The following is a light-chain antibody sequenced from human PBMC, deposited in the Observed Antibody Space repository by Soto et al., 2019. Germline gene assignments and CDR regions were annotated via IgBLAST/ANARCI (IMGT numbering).Light chain of an antibody. Sequence: QSALTQPASVSGSPGQSITISCTGTSSDVGGYNYVSWYQQHPGKAPKLMIYEVSNRPSGVSNRFSGSKSGNTGSLTISGLQAEDEADYYCSSYTRSTTYVFGTGTKLTVL. CDR3: SSYTRSTTYV. CDR1: SSDVGGYNY. V-gene: IGLV2-14*01. CDR2: EVS. J-gene: IGLJ1*01.